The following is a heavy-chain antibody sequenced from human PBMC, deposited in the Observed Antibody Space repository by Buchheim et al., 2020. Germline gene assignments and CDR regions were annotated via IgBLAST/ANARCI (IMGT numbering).Heavy chain of an antibody. V-gene: IGHV3-66*01. Sequence: VQLVESGGGVVQPGRSLTLSCAASGFTFNAYGMHWVRQAPGKGLEWVSVIYSGGSTYYADSVKGRFTISRDNSKNTLYLQMNSLRAEDTAVYYCARGVVGAPWGQGTL. CDR2: IYSGGST. CDR3: ARGVVGAP. CDR1: GFTFNAYG. D-gene: IGHD1-26*01. J-gene: IGHJ5*02.